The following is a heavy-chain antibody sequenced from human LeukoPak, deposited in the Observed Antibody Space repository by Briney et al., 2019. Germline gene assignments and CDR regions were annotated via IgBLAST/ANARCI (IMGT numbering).Heavy chain of an antibody. CDR2: INHSGST. CDR3: ARVLPYSNYYDGSGYPLGYFDY. J-gene: IGHJ4*02. D-gene: IGHD3-22*01. Sequence: SETLSLTCTVSGYSIRSGFYWGWIRQPPGKGLEWIGEINHSGSTNYNPSLKSRVTISVDTSKNQFSLKLSSVTAADTAVYYCARVLPYSNYYDGSGYPLGYFDYWGQGTLVTVSS. V-gene: IGHV4-38-2*02. CDR1: GYSIRSGFY.